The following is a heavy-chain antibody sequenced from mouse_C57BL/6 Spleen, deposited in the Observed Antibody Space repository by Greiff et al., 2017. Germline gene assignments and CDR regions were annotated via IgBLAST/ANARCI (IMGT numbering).Heavy chain of an antibody. Sequence: EVQLQQSGPELVKPGASVKIPCKASGYTFTDYNMDWVKQSHGKSLEWIGDINPNNGGTIYNQKFKGKATLTVDKSSSTAYMELRSLTSEDTAVYYCARSPITTVVATGDYAMDYWGQGTSVTVSS. CDR2: INPNNGGT. V-gene: IGHV1-18*01. CDR3: ARSPITTVVATGDYAMDY. J-gene: IGHJ4*01. D-gene: IGHD1-1*01. CDR1: GYTFTDYN.